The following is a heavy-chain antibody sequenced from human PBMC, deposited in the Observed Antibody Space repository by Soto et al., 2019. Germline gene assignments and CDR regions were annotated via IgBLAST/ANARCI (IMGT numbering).Heavy chain of an antibody. Sequence: SQTLSLTCAISGDSVSSNSAAWNWIRQSPSRGLEWLVRTYYRSKWYNDYAVSVKSRITINPDTSKNQFSLQLNSVTPEDTAVYYCAREIVVVVAATIFDYWGQGTLVTVSS. J-gene: IGHJ4*02. CDR1: GDSVSSNSAA. D-gene: IGHD2-15*01. CDR2: TYYRSKWYN. V-gene: IGHV6-1*01. CDR3: AREIVVVVAATIFDY.